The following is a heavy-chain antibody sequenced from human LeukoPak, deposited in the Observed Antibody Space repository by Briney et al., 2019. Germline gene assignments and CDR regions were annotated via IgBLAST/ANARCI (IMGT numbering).Heavy chain of an antibody. J-gene: IGHJ4*02. V-gene: IGHV5-51*01. D-gene: IGHD3-10*01. Sequence: GESLKISCKGSGYSFTSYWIGWLRQMAGKGLEWMGIIYPGDSDTRYSPSFQGQVTISADKSISTAYLQWSSLKASDTAMYYCARGMVRGTYYFDYWGQGTLVTVSS. CDR2: IYPGDSDT. CDR1: GYSFTSYW. CDR3: ARGMVRGTYYFDY.